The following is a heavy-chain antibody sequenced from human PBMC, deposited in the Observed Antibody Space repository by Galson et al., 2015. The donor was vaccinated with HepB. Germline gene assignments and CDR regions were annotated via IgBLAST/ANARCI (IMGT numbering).Heavy chain of an antibody. D-gene: IGHD6-13*01. CDR2: LSGSGGST. CDR1: GFTFSSYA. V-gene: IGHV3-23*01. CDR3: AKDLYSRTWDYYFDN. J-gene: IGHJ4*02. Sequence: SLRLSCAASGFTFSSYAMSWVRQASGQGLEWVSALSGSGGSTYYADSVKGRFIIARDNSTNTLYLQMSSLGAEDTAVYYCAKDLYSRTWDYYFDNWGQGTLVTVSS.